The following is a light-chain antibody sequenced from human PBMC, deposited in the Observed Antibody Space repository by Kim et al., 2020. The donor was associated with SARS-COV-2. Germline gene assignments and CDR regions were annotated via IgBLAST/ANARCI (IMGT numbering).Light chain of an antibody. V-gene: IGKV3-11*01. CDR1: QSVSSY. Sequence: PGERATLSCRASQSVSSYLAWYQQKPGQAPRLLIYDASNRATGIPARFSGSGSGTDFTLTISSLEPEDFAVYYCQQRSNWPPWTFGQGTKVDIK. J-gene: IGKJ1*01. CDR3: QQRSNWPPWT. CDR2: DAS.